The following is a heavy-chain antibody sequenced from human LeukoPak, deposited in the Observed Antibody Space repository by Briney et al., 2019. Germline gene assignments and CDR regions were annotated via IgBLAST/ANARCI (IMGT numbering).Heavy chain of an antibody. Sequence: SETLSLTCTVSGGSISSGDYYWSWIRQPPGKGLEWIGYIYYSGSTYYNPSLKSRVTISVDTSKNQLSLKLSSVTAADTAVYYCARVRLSPRWFDPWGQGTLVTVSS. V-gene: IGHV4-30-4*01. CDR3: ARVRLSPRWFDP. CDR1: GGSISSGDYY. D-gene: IGHD3-16*02. CDR2: IYYSGST. J-gene: IGHJ5*02.